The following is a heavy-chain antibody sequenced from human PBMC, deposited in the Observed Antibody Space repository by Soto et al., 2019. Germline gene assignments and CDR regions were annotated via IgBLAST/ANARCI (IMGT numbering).Heavy chain of an antibody. CDR2: ITTAATRNI. D-gene: IGHD3-3*01. CDR1: GFPFSSYT. V-gene: IGHV3-21*02. Sequence: EVQLVESGGSLVNPGGSLRLSCSASGFPFSSYTMYWVRQAPGKGLEWVSSITTAATRNIFYADSVKGRFTISRDNANNILYLQMNNVRVEDTAVYYCARDDPIFGAIPRMDIWGKGTTVTVSS. J-gene: IGHJ6*04. CDR3: ARDDPIFGAIPRMDI.